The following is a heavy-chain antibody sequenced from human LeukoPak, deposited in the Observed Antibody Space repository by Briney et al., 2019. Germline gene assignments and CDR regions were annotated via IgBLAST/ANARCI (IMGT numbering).Heavy chain of an antibody. CDR1: GFTFDDYG. V-gene: IGHV3-20*04. CDR2: INWNGGST. J-gene: IGHJ5*02. Sequence: PGGSLRLSCAASGFTFDDYGMSWVRQAPGKGLEWVFGINWNGGSTGYADSVKGRFTISRDNAKNSLYLQMNSLRAEDTALYYCARECPRDDYTCGWFDPWGQGTLVTVSS. CDR3: ARECPRDDYTCGWFDP. D-gene: IGHD5-24*01.